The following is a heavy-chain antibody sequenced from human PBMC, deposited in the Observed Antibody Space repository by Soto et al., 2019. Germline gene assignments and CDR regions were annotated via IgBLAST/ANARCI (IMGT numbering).Heavy chain of an antibody. Sequence: EVQLLESGGGLVQPGGSLRLSCVVSGFTFSNYAMSWVRQAPGKGLEWVSGTSGSGGDTYYADSVKGRFTISRDNSKNTLYLQINSLRAEDTAVYYCAKHIYCSGGRCSDRQGFDPWGKGTLVTVSS. V-gene: IGHV3-23*01. J-gene: IGHJ5*02. D-gene: IGHD2-15*01. CDR1: GFTFSNYA. CDR2: TSGSGGDT. CDR3: AKHIYCSGGRCSDRQGFDP.